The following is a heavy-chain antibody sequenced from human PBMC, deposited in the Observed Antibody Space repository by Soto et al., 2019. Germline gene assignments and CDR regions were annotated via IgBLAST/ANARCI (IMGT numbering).Heavy chain of an antibody. D-gene: IGHD2-2*02. CDR1: GGTFSSYA. V-gene: IGHV1-69*01. CDR2: IIPIFGTA. CDR3: ARSRAYCSSTSCYIVGYWFDP. J-gene: IGHJ5*02. Sequence: QVQLVQSGAEVKKPGSSVNVSCKASGGTFSSYAISWVRQAPGQGLEWMGGIIPIFGTANYAQKFQVRVTITADESTSTAYMELSSLRAEDTAVYYCARSRAYCSSTSCYIVGYWFDPCGQGTLVTVSS.